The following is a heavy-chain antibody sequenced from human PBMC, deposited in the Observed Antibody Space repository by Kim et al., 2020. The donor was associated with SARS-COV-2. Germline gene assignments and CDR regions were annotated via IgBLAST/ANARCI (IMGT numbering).Heavy chain of an antibody. Sequence: SETLSLTCTVSGGSISSSSYYWGWIRQPPGKGLEWIGSVYYSGSTYYTPSLKSRVTVSVDTSKNQFSLNLSSMTASDTAVYSCAGQYGGFDFWGRGTLVT. CDR1: GGSISSSSYY. CDR2: VYYSGST. V-gene: IGHV4-39*01. J-gene: IGHJ2*01. CDR3: AGQYGGFDF. D-gene: IGHD3-10*01.